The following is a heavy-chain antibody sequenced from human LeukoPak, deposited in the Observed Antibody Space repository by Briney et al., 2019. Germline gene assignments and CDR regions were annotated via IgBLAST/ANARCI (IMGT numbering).Heavy chain of an antibody. CDR3: ARGRRSYGDDDY. CDR2: INHSGST. D-gene: IGHD4-17*01. V-gene: IGHV4-34*01. CDR1: GGSFSGYY. Sequence: SETLSLTCAVYGGSFSGYYWSWIRQPPGKGLEWIGEINHSGSTNYNPPLKSRVTISVDTSKNQFSLKLSSVTAADTAVYYCARGRRSYGDDDYWGQGTLVTVSS. J-gene: IGHJ4*02.